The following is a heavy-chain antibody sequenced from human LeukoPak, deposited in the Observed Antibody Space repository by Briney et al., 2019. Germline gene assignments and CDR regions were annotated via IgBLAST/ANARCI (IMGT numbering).Heavy chain of an antibody. J-gene: IGHJ6*03. Sequence: ASVMVSCKASGYPFISHYIHWVRQAPGQGLEWMGLINPSGGSTRSAQRFQGRVTMTRDVSTSTVYMEQSSLRFEDTAVYYCARAPNYYDSNGYYSYYMDVWGRGTTVTVSS. CDR1: GYPFISHY. D-gene: IGHD3-22*01. V-gene: IGHV1-46*01. CDR2: INPSGGST. CDR3: ARAPNYYDSNGYYSYYMDV.